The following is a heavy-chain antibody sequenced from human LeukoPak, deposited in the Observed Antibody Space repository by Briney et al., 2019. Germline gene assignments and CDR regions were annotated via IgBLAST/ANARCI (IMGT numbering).Heavy chain of an antibody. D-gene: IGHD6-13*01. CDR2: IYYSGST. Sequence: PSETLSLTCTVSGYSISSGYYWGWIRQPPGKGLEWIGSIYYSGSTYYNPSLKSRVTISVDTSKNQFSLKLSSVTAADTAVYYCARHLGYSSSWLAFDIWGQGTMVTVSS. CDR1: GYSISSGYY. J-gene: IGHJ3*02. V-gene: IGHV4-38-2*02. CDR3: ARHLGYSSSWLAFDI.